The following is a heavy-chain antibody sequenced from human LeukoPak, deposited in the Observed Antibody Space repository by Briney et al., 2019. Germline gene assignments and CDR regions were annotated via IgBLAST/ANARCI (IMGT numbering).Heavy chain of an antibody. CDR1: GFTFSSYG. D-gene: IGHD3-10*01. Sequence: GGSLRLSCAASGFTFSSYGMHWVRQAPGKGLEWVAVIWYDGSNKYYADSVKGRFTISRDNSKNTLYLQMNSLRAEDTALYYCAKDIGPMVRGVIIDYWGQGTLVTVSS. J-gene: IGHJ4*02. CDR3: AKDIGPMVRGVIIDY. V-gene: IGHV3-33*06. CDR2: IWYDGSNK.